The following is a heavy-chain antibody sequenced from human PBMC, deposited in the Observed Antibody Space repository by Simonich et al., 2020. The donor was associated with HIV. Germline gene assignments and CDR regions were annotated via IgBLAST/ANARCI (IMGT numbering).Heavy chain of an antibody. CDR2: IKQEGSEK. D-gene: IGHD2-15*01. V-gene: IGHV3-7*01. CDR1: GFTFNSYW. Sequence: EVQLVESGGGLVQPGGSLRLSCAVSGFTFNSYWMSWVRQAPGKGLEWVANIKQEGSEKYHTDSVKGRFTISRDNAKNSLYLQMNSLRAEDTAVYYCARDMLAATPGVDYWGQGTLVTVSS. CDR3: ARDMLAATPGVDY. J-gene: IGHJ4*02.